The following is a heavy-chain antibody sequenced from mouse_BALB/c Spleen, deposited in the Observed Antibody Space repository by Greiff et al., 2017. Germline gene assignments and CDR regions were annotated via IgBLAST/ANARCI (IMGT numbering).Heavy chain of an antibody. D-gene: IGHD2-14*01. CDR3: AEVLDAMDY. CDR2: IDPANGNT. J-gene: IGHJ4*01. CDR1: GFNIKDTY. Sequence: EVKLQESGAELVKPGASVKLSCTASGFNIKDTYMHWVKQRPEQGLEWIGRIDPANGNTKYDPKFQGKATITADTSSNTAYLQLSSLTSEDTAVYYCAEVLDAMDYWGQGTSVTVSS. V-gene: IGHV14-3*02.